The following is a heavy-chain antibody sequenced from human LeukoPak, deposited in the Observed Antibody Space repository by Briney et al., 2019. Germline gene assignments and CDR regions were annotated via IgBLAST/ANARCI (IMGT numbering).Heavy chain of an antibody. CDR3: VTMVRDV. CDR2: INHSGST. J-gene: IGHJ6*02. D-gene: IGHD3-10*01. Sequence: PSETLSLTCAVYGGSFSGYYWSWIRQPPGKGLEWIGEINHSGSTNYNPSLKSRVTISVDTSKNQFSLKLSSVTAADTAVYYYVTMVRDVWGQGTTVTVS. V-gene: IGHV4-34*01. CDR1: GGSFSGYY.